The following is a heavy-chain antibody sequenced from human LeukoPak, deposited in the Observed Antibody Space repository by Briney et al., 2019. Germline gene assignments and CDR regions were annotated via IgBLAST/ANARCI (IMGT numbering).Heavy chain of an antibody. D-gene: IGHD5-12*01. J-gene: IGHJ4*02. Sequence: ASVKVSCKASGYTFTNYYMHWVRQAPGQGLEWLGVINTGGGTTSSAQKFQGRVTVTRDTSTSTVYMELSSLTSEDTAVYYCARDSGQFDYWGQGTLVTVSS. CDR3: ARDSGQFDY. CDR2: INTGGGTT. CDR1: GYTFTNYY. V-gene: IGHV1-46*01.